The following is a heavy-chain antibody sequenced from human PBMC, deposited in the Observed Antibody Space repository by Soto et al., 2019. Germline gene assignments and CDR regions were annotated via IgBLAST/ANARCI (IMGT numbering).Heavy chain of an antibody. J-gene: IGHJ2*01. D-gene: IGHD6-19*01. Sequence: QVQLVQSGAEVKKPGSSVKVSCKASGGTFSNYAISWLRQAPGQGLEWMGGITPIFGTANYAQKFQGRVTITADESLSTAYMELSRLRSEDTAVYYCAQTLGLAVAGPGRFDLWGRGTLVTVSS. CDR3: AQTLGLAVAGPGRFDL. CDR2: ITPIFGTA. CDR1: GGTFSNYA. V-gene: IGHV1-69*12.